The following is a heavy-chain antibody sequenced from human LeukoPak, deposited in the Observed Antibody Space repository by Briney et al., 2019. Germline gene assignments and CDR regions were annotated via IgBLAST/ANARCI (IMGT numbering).Heavy chain of an antibody. V-gene: IGHV3-23*01. CDR1: SSYA. J-gene: IGHJ4*01. Sequence: GGSLRLSCAASSSYAMSWVRQAPGKGLEWVSTITSSGGRSYYADSVKGRFTISRDNSKNTLYLQMNSLRVEDTAVYYCAKSNGYFEYWGQETPVPVSS. D-gene: IGHD3-22*01. CDR2: ITSSGGRS. CDR3: AKSNGYFEY.